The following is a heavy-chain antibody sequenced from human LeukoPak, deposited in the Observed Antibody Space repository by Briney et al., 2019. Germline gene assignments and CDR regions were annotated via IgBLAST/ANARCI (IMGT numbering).Heavy chain of an antibody. V-gene: IGHV1-69*05. CDR1: RGTLTSYA. CDR3: VRRPEFWGGDSPRGCYNSMDV. Sequence: SVNVSCKPSRGTLTSYAISRVGPAAGQGVEWMGGINPIFGAENYAQKLQGRVTLTTDESTRTAFTELSSLRCDGTAVFFFVRRPEFWGGDSPRGCYNSMDVWGKGAPVTVSS. J-gene: IGHJ6*03. D-gene: IGHD2-21*01. CDR2: INPIFGAE.